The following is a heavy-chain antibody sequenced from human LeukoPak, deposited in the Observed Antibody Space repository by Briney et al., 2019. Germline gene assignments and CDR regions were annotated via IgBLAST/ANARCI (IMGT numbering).Heavy chain of an antibody. CDR3: XXXXXXXXXVNFDYYYYMDV. CDR2: IYHSGST. CDR1: GYSISSGYY. V-gene: IGHV4-38-2*02. D-gene: IGHD3-16*01. Sequence: SETLSLTCTVSGYSISSGYYWGWIRQPPGKGLEWIGSIYHSGSTYYNPSLKSRVTIPVDTSKNQFSLKLSSVTAAATAVYYXXXXXXXXXXVNFDYYYYMDVWGKGTTDTVSS. J-gene: IGHJ6*03.